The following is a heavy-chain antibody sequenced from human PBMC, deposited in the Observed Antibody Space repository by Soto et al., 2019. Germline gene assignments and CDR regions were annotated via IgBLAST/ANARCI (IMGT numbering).Heavy chain of an antibody. CDR2: MNPNSGNT. D-gene: IGHD3-22*01. Sequence: GASVKVSCKASGYTFTSYDINWVRQATGQGLEWMGWMNPNSGNTGYAQKFQGRVTMTRNTSISTAYMELSSLRSEDTAVYYCAADPGRTDYYDSSGYYYAAHYWGQGTLVTVSS. V-gene: IGHV1-8*01. CDR3: AADPGRTDYYDSSGYYYAAHY. J-gene: IGHJ4*02. CDR1: GYTFTSYD.